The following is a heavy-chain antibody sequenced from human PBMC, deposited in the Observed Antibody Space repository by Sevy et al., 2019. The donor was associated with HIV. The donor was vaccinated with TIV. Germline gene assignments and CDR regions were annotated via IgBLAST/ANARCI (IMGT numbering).Heavy chain of an antibody. CDR2: MNPNSGNT. CDR1: GYTFTSYD. D-gene: IGHD3-16*01. CDR3: ARIWGGYYYYYYGMDV. J-gene: IGHJ6*02. V-gene: IGHV1-8*01. Sequence: ASVKVSCKASGYTFTSYDINWVRQATGQGLEWMGWMNPNSGNTGCAQKFQGRVTMTGNTSISTAYMELSSLRSEDTAVYYRARIWGGYYYYYYGMDVWGQGTTVTVSS.